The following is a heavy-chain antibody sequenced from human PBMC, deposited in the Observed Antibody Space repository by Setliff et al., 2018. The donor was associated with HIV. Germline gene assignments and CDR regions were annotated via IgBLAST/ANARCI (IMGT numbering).Heavy chain of an antibody. V-gene: IGHV4-30-4*08. CDR1: SGSISSGDYY. D-gene: IGHD3-10*01. CDR2: IFYTGTP. CDR3: ARLSTTSRDFDS. Sequence: TSETLSLTCIVSSGSISSGDYYWSWIRQPPGKGLEWIGYIFYTGTPYYNPSLKSRVTISRDTTKNQFSLKLGSVTAADTAVYYCARLSTTSRDFDSWGQGTLVTVSS. J-gene: IGHJ4*02.